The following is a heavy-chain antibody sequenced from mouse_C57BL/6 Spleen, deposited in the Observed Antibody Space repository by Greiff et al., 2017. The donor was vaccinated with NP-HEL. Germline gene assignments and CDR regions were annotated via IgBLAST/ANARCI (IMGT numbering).Heavy chain of an antibody. J-gene: IGHJ4*01. CDR1: GYTFTDYN. D-gene: IGHD1-1*01. Sequence: VQLQQSGPELVKPGASVKIPCKASGYTFTDYNMDWVKQSHGKSLEWIGDINPNNGGTIYNQKFKGKATLTVDKSSSTAYMELRSLTSEDTAVYYCGRHYYGSSYNAMDYWGQGTSVTVSS. CDR3: GRHYYGSSYNAMDY. V-gene: IGHV1-18*01. CDR2: INPNNGGT.